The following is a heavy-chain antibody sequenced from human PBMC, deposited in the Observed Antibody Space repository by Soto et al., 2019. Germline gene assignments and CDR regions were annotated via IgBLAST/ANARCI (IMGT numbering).Heavy chain of an antibody. D-gene: IGHD2-15*01. V-gene: IGHV4-31*03. J-gene: IGHJ4*02. Sequence: QVQLQESGPGLVKPSQTLSLTCTVSGGSIINGDTYLNWIRQHPEKGLVWMGYINYKGTTNYNPALKSRILISIDTSKNQSALRLTSVTATDTAVYYCARDAPGVAPYWGQGTLVTVSS. CDR2: INYKGTT. CDR3: ARDAPGVAPY. CDR1: GGSIINGDTY.